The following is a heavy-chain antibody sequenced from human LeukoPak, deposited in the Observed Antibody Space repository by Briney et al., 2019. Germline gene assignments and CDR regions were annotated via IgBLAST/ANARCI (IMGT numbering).Heavy chain of an antibody. CDR3: AKDNSPLYSSGCNDY. CDR2: ISWNSGSI. J-gene: IGHJ4*02. Sequence: GGSMRLSCAASGFTFDDYAMHWVRQAPGKGLEWVPGISWNSGSIGYADSVKGRFTISRDNAKNSLYLQMNSLRAEDTALYYCAKDNSPLYSSGCNDYWGQGTLVTVSS. V-gene: IGHV3-9*01. D-gene: IGHD6-19*01. CDR1: GFTFDDYA.